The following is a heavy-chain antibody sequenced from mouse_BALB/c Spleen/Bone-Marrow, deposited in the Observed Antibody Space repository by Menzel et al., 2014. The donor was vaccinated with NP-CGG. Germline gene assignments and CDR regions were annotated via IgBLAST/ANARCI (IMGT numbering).Heavy chain of an antibody. Sequence: VQLQQSGAELMKPGASVKLSCTASGFNIKDAYIHWVRQRPEQGLDWIGRFAPANGNTEYDPKFQVKATITADTSSNTGCLQRSSMTSEDTAGYYCVRSPGKVNFWGQGTLVTVSA. J-gene: IGHJ3*01. CDR3: VRSPGKVNF. D-gene: IGHD1-3*01. CDR1: GFNIKDAY. CDR2: FAPANGNT. V-gene: IGHV14-3*02.